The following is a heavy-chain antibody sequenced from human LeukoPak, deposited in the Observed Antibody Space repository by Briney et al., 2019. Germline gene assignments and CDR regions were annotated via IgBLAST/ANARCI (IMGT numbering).Heavy chain of an antibody. CDR1: GAAIRDSY. J-gene: IGHJ2*01. CDR2: IDYRGFT. V-gene: IGHV4-59*08. Sequence: SETLSLTCTVSGAAIRDSYWAWIRQTPLQGLEWLVYIDYRGFTNYNPSLKSRLTIFVDTSKNQVSLNLTSVTASDTAVYYCSGQQFWGYWYFDLWGRGTPVTVSA. CDR3: SGQQFWGYWYFDL. D-gene: IGHD3-3*02.